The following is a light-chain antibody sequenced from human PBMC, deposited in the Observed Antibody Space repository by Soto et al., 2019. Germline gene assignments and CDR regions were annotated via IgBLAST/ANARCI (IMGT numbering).Light chain of an antibody. CDR1: QSISSW. V-gene: IGKV1-5*01. CDR3: QQYSSDSF. J-gene: IGKJ4*01. CDR2: DAS. Sequence: DIQMTQSPSTLSASVGDRVTITCRASQSISSWLAWYQQKPGKAPKLLIYDASSLESGVPSRFSGSGSGTEFTLTISSLQPDDFATYYCQQYSSDSFFGGGTKVDIK.